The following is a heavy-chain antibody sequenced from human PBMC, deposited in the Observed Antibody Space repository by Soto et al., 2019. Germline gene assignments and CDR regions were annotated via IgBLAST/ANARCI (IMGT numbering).Heavy chain of an antibody. CDR2: ISSSGSTI. D-gene: IGHD3-10*01. V-gene: IGHV3-11*01. J-gene: IGHJ6*02. CDR1: GFTFSDYY. CDR3: ARDYPMVRGVISHYYYYYGMDV. Sequence: GGSLRLSCAASGFTFSDYYMSWIRQAPGKGLEWVSYISSSGSTIYYADSVKGRFTISRDNAKNSLYLQMNSLRAEDTAVYYCARDYPMVRGVISHYYYYYGMDVWGQGTTVTV.